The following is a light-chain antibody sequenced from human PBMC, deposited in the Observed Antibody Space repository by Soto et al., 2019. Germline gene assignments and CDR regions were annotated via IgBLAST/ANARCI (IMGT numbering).Light chain of an antibody. J-gene: IGKJ2*01. CDR2: GAS. CDR1: ESVTSSS. Sequence: VLTQSPDTLSLSPGESATLSCRASESVTSSSLAWYRVKPGQAPRLLMFGASNRGSGIPARFSGSGSGTDFILTISRLEPEDSAVYYCQQFDASRQYTFGQGTKVEI. CDR3: QQFDASRQYT. V-gene: IGKV3-20*01.